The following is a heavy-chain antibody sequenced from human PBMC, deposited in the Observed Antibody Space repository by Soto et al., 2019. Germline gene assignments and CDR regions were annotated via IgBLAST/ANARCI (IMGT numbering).Heavy chain of an antibody. CDR3: ASLRRTAAGMTMPYYYYYYGMYV. CDR2: INHSGRT. CDR1: GGSFSGYY. J-gene: IGHJ6*02. Sequence: QVQLQQWGAGLLKPSETLSLTCAVYGGSFSGYYWSWIRQPPGKGLEWIGEINHSGRTNYNPSLRSRVTRSVDTSKNLFSLKLSSVTAADTAVYYCASLRRTAAGMTMPYYYYYYGMYVWGQGTTVTVSS. D-gene: IGHD6-13*01. V-gene: IGHV4-34*01.